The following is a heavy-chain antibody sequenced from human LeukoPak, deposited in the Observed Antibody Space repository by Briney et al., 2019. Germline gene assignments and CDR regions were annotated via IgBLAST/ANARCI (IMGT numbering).Heavy chain of an antibody. Sequence: GGSLRLYCAASGVTFSSYGMHWVRQAPGKGLEWVAVISYDGSNKYYADSVKGRFTISRDNSKNTLYLQMNSLRAEDTAVYYCASPTISAFDIWGQGTMVTVSS. CDR2: ISYDGSNK. CDR3: ASPTISAFDI. D-gene: IGHD1-26*01. CDR1: GVTFSSYG. V-gene: IGHV3-30*03. J-gene: IGHJ3*02.